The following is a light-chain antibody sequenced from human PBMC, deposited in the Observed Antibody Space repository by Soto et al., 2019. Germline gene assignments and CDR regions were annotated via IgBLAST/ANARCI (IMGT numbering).Light chain of an antibody. V-gene: IGKV3-11*01. CDR2: DAA. Sequence: EIVLTQSPATLSLSPGGRATLSCRASQSVSSYFAWNQQRAVQAPRLLIYDAANRATGIPARFSGSGSGTDFTLTIIILEPEDFAVYYCQQRSNCPPYTFGQGTRLEIK. CDR3: QQRSNCPPYT. J-gene: IGKJ2*01. CDR1: QSVSSY.